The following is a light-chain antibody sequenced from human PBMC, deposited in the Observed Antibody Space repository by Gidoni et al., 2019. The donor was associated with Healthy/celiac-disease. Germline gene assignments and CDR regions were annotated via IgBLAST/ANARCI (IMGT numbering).Light chain of an antibody. CDR1: QSVSSSY. V-gene: IGKV3-20*01. CDR3: QQYGSSPT. Sequence: EIVLTQSPGTLSLSPGESATLSCRASQSVSSSYLAWYQQKPGPAPRLLIYGASSRATGIPDRFSGSGSGTDFTLTISRLEPEDFAVYYCQQYGSSPTFGPGTKVDIK. CDR2: GAS. J-gene: IGKJ3*01.